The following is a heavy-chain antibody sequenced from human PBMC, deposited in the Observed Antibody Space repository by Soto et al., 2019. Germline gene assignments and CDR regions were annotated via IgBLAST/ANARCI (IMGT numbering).Heavy chain of an antibody. CDR2: ISSSSSYT. CDR3: ARDHHRYSGYDYVDY. D-gene: IGHD5-12*01. Sequence: GGSLILSCAASGFTFSGYYMSWIRQAPGKGLEWVSYISSSSSYTNYADSVKGRFTISRDNAKNSLYLQMNSLRAEDTAVYYCARDHHRYSGYDYVDYWGQGTLVTVSS. CDR1: GFTFSGYY. V-gene: IGHV3-11*05. J-gene: IGHJ4*02.